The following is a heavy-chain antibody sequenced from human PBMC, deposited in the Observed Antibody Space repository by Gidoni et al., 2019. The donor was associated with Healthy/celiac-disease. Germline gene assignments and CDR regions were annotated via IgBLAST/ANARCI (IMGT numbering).Heavy chain of an antibody. CDR3: AKDGYSKSTQQLDIDY. Sequence: APGKGLEWVAVIPYDGSNKYYADSVKGRFTISRDNSKNTLYLQMNSLRAEDTAVYYCAKDGYSKSTQQLDIDYWGQGTLVTVSS. CDR2: IPYDGSNK. J-gene: IGHJ4*02. V-gene: IGHV3-30*18. D-gene: IGHD6-13*01.